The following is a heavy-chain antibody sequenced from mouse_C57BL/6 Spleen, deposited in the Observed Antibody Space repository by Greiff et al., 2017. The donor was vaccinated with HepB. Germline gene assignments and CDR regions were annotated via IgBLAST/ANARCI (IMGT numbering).Heavy chain of an antibody. CDR2: ISSGGSYT. D-gene: IGHD1-1*01. J-gene: IGHJ1*03. V-gene: IGHV5-6*01. CDR1: GFTFSSYG. CDR3: ARHPVITTVVARWDV. Sequence: EVQLQESGGDLVKPGGSLKLSCAASGFTFSSYGMSWVRATPDKRLEWVATISSGGSYTYYPDSVKGRFTISRDNAKNTLYLQMSSLKSEDTAMCSCARHPVITTVVARWDVWGTGTTVTVSS.